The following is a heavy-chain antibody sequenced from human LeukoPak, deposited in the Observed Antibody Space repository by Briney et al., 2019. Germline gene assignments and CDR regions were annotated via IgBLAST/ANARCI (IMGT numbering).Heavy chain of an antibody. V-gene: IGHV1-2*02. CDR2: INPNSGGT. CDR1: GYTFTGYY. J-gene: IGHJ5*02. CDR3: ARCAVPAAKIGRGNWFDP. Sequence: ASVKVSCKASGYTFTGYYMHWVRQAPGQGPEWMGWINPNSGGTNYAQKFQGRVTMTRDTSISTAYMELSRLRSDDTAVYYCARCAVPAAKIGRGNWFDPWGQGILVTVSS. D-gene: IGHD2-2*01.